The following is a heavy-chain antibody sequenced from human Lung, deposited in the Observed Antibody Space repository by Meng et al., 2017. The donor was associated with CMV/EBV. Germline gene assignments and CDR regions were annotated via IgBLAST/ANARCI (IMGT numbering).Heavy chain of an antibody. J-gene: IGHJ4*02. CDR3: AKCSSTSCRYFYY. Sequence: SXAASGFTFSRYGMSWVRQAPGKGLEWVSVMYSGGSSTFYADSVQGRFTISRDESKNTLYLQMNSLRAEDTALYYCAKCSSTSCRYFYYWGQGTLVTVSS. CDR1: GFTFSRYG. CDR2: MYSGGSST. V-gene: IGHV3-23*03. D-gene: IGHD2-2*01.